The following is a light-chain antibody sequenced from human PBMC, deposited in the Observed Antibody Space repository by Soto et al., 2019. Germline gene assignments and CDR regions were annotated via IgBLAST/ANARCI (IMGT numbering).Light chain of an antibody. CDR2: EVS. J-gene: IGLJ2*01. CDR1: SSDVGGYNY. Sequence: QSALTQPASVSGSPGQSITISCTGTSSDVGGYNYVSWYQQHPGRAPKLMIYEVSSRPSGLSNRFSGSKSGNTASLTISGLQAEDEGDYYCSSFTSSNTVVFGGGTQLTVL. V-gene: IGLV2-14*01. CDR3: SSFTSSNTVV.